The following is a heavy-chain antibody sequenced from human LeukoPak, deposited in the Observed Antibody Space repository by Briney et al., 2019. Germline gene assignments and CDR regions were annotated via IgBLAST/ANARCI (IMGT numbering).Heavy chain of an antibody. Sequence: ASVKVSCKASGYTFTSYGISWVRRAPGQGLEWMGWISAYNGNTNYAQKLQGRVTMTTDTSTSTAYMELRSLRSDDTAVYYCARFRTRYYDFWSGYGLDYWGQGTLVTVSS. CDR3: ARFRTRYYDFWSGYGLDY. V-gene: IGHV1-18*01. D-gene: IGHD3-3*01. CDR2: ISAYNGNT. J-gene: IGHJ4*02. CDR1: GYTFTSYG.